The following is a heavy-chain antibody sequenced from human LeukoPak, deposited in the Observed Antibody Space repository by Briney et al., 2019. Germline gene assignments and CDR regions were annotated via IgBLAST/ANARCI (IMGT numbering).Heavy chain of an antibody. CDR1: GFTFSSYS. J-gene: IGHJ4*02. CDR3: ARDLAVNAFDY. D-gene: IGHD4-17*01. CDR2: ISSSSSYI. V-gene: IGHV3-21*01. Sequence: GGSLRXSCXXSGFTFSSYSMNWVRQAPGKGLEWVSSISSSSSYIYYADSVKGRFTISRDNAKNSLYLQMNSLRAEDTAVYYCARDLAVNAFDYWGQGTLVTVSS.